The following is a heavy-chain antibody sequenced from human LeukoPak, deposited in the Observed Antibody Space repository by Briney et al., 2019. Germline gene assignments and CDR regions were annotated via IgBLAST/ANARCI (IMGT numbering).Heavy chain of an antibody. J-gene: IGHJ4*02. D-gene: IGHD6-19*01. CDR1: GLNFGNYA. Sequence: GGSLRLSCAASGLNFGNYAMSWVRQAPGKGLEWVSAISDGGHNTYYADSVKGRFAISRDDSTNMLFLQMNSLRAEDTAVYYCAKPPYISGSFYWGQGTLVTVSS. CDR2: ISDGGHNT. CDR3: AKPPYISGSFY. V-gene: IGHV3-23*01.